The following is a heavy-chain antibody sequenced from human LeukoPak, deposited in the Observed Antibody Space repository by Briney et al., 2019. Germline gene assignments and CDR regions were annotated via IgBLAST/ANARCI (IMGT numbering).Heavy chain of an antibody. J-gene: IGHJ4*02. CDR1: GGSISSYY. CDR3: ASGYGSGSYYRGSFDY. D-gene: IGHD3-10*01. CDR2: IYTSGST. V-gene: IGHV4-4*07. Sequence: KSSETLSLTCTVSGGSISSYYWSWIRQPAGKGLEWIGRIYTSGSTNYNPSLKSRVTMSVDTSKNQFSLKLSSVTAADTAVYYCASGYGSGSYYRGSFDYWGQGTLVTVSS.